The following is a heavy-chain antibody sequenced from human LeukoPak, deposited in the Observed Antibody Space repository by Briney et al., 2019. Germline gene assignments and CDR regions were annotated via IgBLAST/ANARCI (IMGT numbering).Heavy chain of an antibody. J-gene: IGHJ4*02. CDR1: GFTFSSYA. D-gene: IGHD5-12*01. CDR2: ISGSGGST. CDR3: ATRPPEATIRLPFDY. Sequence: GGSLRLSCGASGFTFSSYAMSWGRQAPGKGLEMVSSISGSGGSTYYVDSVKGRFTISRDNSKKPLYLQINNRRDEATAVYYCATRPPEATIRLPFDYWGQGTLVTVSS. V-gene: IGHV3-23*01.